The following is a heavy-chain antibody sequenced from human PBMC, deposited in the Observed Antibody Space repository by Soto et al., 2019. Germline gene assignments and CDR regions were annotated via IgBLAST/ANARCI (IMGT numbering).Heavy chain of an antibody. J-gene: IGHJ6*02. CDR2: IYYSGST. Sequence: SETLSLTCTVSGGSISSGDYYWSWIRQPPGKGLEWIGYIYYSGSTYYNPSLKSRVTISVGTSKNQFSLKLSSVTAADTAVYYCARDRVAAHSYHYGMDVWGQRTTVTVSS. CDR3: ARDRVAAHSYHYGMDV. D-gene: IGHD6-6*01. CDR1: GGSISSGDYY. V-gene: IGHV4-30-4*01.